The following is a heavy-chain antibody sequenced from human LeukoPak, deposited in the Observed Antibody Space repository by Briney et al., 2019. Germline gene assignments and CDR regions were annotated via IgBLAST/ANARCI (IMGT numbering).Heavy chain of an antibody. Sequence: PSETLSLTCTVSGGSISSYYWSWIRQPPGKGLEWIGYIYYSGSTNYNPSLKSRVTISVDTSKNQFSLKLSSVTAADTAVYYCASSGDILTGYSDFDYWGQGTLVTVSS. V-gene: IGHV4-59*01. CDR1: GGSISSYY. D-gene: IGHD3-9*01. CDR3: ASSGDILTGYSDFDY. CDR2: IYYSGST. J-gene: IGHJ4*02.